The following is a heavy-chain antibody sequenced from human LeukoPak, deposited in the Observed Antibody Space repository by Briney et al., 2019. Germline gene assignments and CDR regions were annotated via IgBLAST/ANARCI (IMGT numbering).Heavy chain of an antibody. Sequence: GSLRLSCAGSGFTFSSYSMGWVRQAPGKGLEWVANIKDSGIEKEYVDSVKGRFTISRDNAKNSLYLQMNSLRVEDTALYFCARWRGAQSEFDYWGRGTQVTVSS. CDR1: GFTFSSYS. J-gene: IGHJ4*02. CDR2: IKDSGIEK. V-gene: IGHV3-7*01. CDR3: ARWRGAQSEFDY. D-gene: IGHD3-3*01.